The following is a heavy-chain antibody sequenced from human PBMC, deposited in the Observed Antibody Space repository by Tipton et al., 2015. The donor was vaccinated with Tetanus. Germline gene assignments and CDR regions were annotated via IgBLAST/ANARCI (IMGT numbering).Heavy chain of an antibody. CDR1: GFTFTNDA. CDR3: FRWPFD. Sequence: GSLRLSCAASGFTFTNDAMSWVRLAPGKGLEWVAYISPSGVVRYADAVKGRFTISRDSAKKSVFLHMENLRDEDTAVYFCFRWPFDWGQGSRVTVSS. D-gene: IGHD5-24*01. J-gene: IGHJ4*02. CDR2: ISPSGVV. V-gene: IGHV3-48*02.